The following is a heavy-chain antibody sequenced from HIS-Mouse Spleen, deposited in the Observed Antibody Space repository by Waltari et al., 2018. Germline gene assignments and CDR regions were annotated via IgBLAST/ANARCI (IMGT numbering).Heavy chain of an antibody. CDR2: ISYDGSNK. J-gene: IGHJ3*02. CDR1: GFTFSSYG. V-gene: IGHV3-30*18. CDR3: AKKPPPLPVRDAFDI. D-gene: IGHD3-10*01. Sequence: QVQLVESGGGVVQPWRSLRLSCAPSGFTFSSYGIHWASQAPGKGLEWVDVISYDGSNKYYADPVKGPFTISRDNSKNTLYLQMKSPRAEDTAVYYCAKKPPPLPVRDAFDIWGQGTMVTVSS.